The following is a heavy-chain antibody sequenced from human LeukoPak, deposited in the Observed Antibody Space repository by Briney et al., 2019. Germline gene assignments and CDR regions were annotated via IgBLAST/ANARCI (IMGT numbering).Heavy chain of an antibody. V-gene: IGHV4-31*03. CDR3: ARDRGGDYYYDSSGWFDY. J-gene: IGHJ4*02. D-gene: IGHD3-22*01. CDR2: IYYSGST. Sequence: SETLSLTCTVSGGSISSGGYYWSWIRQHPGKGLEWIGYIYYSGSTYYNPPLKSRVTISVDTSKNQFSLKLSSVTAADTAVYYCARDRGGDYYYDSSGWFDYWGQGTLVTVSS. CDR1: GGSISSGGYY.